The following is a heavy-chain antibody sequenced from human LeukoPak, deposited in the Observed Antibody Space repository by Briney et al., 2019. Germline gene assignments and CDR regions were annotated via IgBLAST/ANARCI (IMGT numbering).Heavy chain of an antibody. CDR2: FNSDGSST. CDR3: ARGFDSSGQDY. Sequence: GGSLRLSCAASGFTFSSYWMHWVRQAPGKGLVWVSRFNSDGSSTSYADSVKGRFTISRDYAKSTLFLQMNSLRAEDTAVYYCARGFDSSGQDYWGQGTLVTVSS. D-gene: IGHD3-22*01. V-gene: IGHV3-74*01. CDR1: GFTFSSYW. J-gene: IGHJ4*02.